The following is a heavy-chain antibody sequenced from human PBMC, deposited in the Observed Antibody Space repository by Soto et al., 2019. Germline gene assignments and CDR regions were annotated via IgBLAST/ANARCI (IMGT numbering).Heavy chain of an antibody. CDR3: ARSFRIAAAVDYYYYGMDV. Sequence: QVQLVQSGAEVKKPGASVKVSCKASGYTFTSYDINWVRQATGQGLEWMGWMNPNSGNTGYAQKFQGRVTMTRNTSIRTAYMELSSLRSEDTAVYYCARSFRIAAAVDYYYYGMDVWGQGTTVTVSS. D-gene: IGHD6-13*01. CDR2: MNPNSGNT. V-gene: IGHV1-8*01. CDR1: GYTFTSYD. J-gene: IGHJ6*02.